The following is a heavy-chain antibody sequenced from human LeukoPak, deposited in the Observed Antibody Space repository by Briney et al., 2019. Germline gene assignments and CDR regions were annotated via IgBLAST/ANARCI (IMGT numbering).Heavy chain of an antibody. J-gene: IGHJ4*02. CDR3: ARDEKSDYGDYVHGDIDY. CDR2: INHSGST. Sequence: PSETLSLTCAVYGGSFSGYYWSWIRQPPGKGLEWIGEINHSGSTNYNPSLKSRVTISVDTSKNQFSLKLSSVTAADTAVYYCARDEKSDYGDYVHGDIDYWGQGTLVTVSS. CDR1: GGSFSGYY. V-gene: IGHV4-34*01. D-gene: IGHD4-17*01.